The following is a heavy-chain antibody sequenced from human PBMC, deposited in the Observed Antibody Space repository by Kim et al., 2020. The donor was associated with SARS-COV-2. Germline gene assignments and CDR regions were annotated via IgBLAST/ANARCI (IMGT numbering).Heavy chain of an antibody. CDR3: ARGRAGVVPAPILGIGPHYDYFMMDV. V-gene: IGHV4-34*01. Sequence: SETLSLTCAVYGGSFSGHYWSWIRQPPGKGLEWIGEIHQSGSTNYSPSLKSRVTISVDTSKNQFSLKLSSVTAADTGFYYCARGRAGVVPAPILGIGPHYDYFMMDVWGHGTTVTVSS. D-gene: IGHD2-2*02. CDR1: GGSFSGHY. CDR2: IHQSGST. J-gene: IGHJ6*02.